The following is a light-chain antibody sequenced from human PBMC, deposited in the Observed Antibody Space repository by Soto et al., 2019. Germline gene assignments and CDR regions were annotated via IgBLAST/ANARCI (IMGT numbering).Light chain of an antibody. CDR1: QTISHW. V-gene: IGKV1-5*03. CDR3: PQNGGFSWT. Sequence: DIQMTQSPSTLSASVGDRITISCRASQTISHWLAWYQQKPGKAPNLLIYGVSNLASGVPSRCSGTGSGTEATLTISRLRHDDFATYYGPQNGGFSWTVGNGTKVEIK. CDR2: GVS. J-gene: IGKJ1*01.